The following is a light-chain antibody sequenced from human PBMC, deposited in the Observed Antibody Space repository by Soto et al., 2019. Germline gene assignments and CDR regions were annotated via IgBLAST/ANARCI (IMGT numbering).Light chain of an antibody. Sequence: IVLTQSPGTLSLSPGERASLSCRAIHSLTSSHLAWYQQKPGQAPRLLIYDTSNRATGIPDRFSGSGSETEFTLTISSLQAEDSAVYFCQQYNNWPTWTFGQGTKVDIK. CDR2: DTS. CDR1: HSLTSSH. CDR3: QQYNNWPTWT. V-gene: IGKV3D-15*01. J-gene: IGKJ1*01.